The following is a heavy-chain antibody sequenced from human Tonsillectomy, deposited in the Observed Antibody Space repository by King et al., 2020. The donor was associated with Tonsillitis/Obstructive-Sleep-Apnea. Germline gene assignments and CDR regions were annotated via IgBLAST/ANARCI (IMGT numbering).Heavy chain of an antibody. CDR1: VGSITSSSYY. D-gene: IGHD3-3*01. J-gene: IGHJ4*02. CDR3: ARFLEWSAFDY. CDR2: IYYSGST. V-gene: IGHV4-39*01. Sequence: LQLQESGPGLVKPSETLSLTCTVSVGSITSSSYYWGWIRQPPGKGLEWIGSIYYSGSTYYNPSLKSRVTISVDTSKNQFSLKLSSVTAADTAVYYCARFLEWSAFDYWGQGTLVTVSS.